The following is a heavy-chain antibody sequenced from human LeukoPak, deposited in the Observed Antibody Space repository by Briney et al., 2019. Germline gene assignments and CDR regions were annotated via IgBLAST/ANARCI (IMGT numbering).Heavy chain of an antibody. V-gene: IGHV3-48*04. D-gene: IGHD4-17*01. CDR3: ARGGLHGDYVGAFDI. CDR2: ISSSSSTI. CDR1: GFTFSSYS. Sequence: PGGSLRLSCAASGFTFSSYSMNWVRQAPGKGLEWVSYISSSSSTIYYADSVKGRFTISRDNAKNSLYLQMNSLRAEDTAVYYCARGGLHGDYVGAFDIWGQGTMVTVSS. J-gene: IGHJ3*02.